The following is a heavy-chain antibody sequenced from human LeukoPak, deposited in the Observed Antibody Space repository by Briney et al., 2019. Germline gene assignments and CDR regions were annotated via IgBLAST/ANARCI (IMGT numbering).Heavy chain of an antibody. CDR2: IYYSGST. CDR3: ARWGTMVRGVHRAHFDY. D-gene: IGHD3-10*01. V-gene: IGHV4-30-4*01. CDR1: GGSISSGDYY. Sequence: PSQTLSLTCTVSGGSISSGDYYWSWIRQPPGKGLEWIGYIYYSGSTYDNPSLKSRVTISVDTSKNQFSLKLSSVTAADTAVYYCARWGTMVRGVHRAHFDYWGQGTLVTVSS. J-gene: IGHJ4*02.